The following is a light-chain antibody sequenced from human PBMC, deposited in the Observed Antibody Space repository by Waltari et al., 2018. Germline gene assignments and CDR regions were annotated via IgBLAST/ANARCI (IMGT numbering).Light chain of an antibody. J-gene: IGLJ2*01. V-gene: IGLV2-8*01. Sequence: QSALTQPPSASGSPGQSVTIPCLGTSSDVGVFAFFPWYQQHPGKVPRLMIYEVSKRPSGVPDRFSGSKSGNTASLTVSGLQVEDEADYYCSSFAGSSQMLFGGGTKLTVL. CDR1: SSDVGVFAF. CDR2: EVS. CDR3: SSFAGSSQML.